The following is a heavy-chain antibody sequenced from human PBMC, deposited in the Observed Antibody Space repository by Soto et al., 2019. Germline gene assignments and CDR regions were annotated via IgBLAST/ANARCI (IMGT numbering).Heavy chain of an antibody. V-gene: IGHV3-30*18. J-gene: IGHJ5*02. CDR1: GCNFSSYG. Sequence: SMTVSCAAWGCNFSSYGMHCVRQAPGKGLEWVALISYDGSNKYYADSVKGRFTTSRDNSKNTLYLQMNSLRAEDTAVYYCAKDLSTGSNDYSNHNWFGSWGKRCLVAASS. CDR3: AKDLSTGSNDYSNHNWFGS. D-gene: IGHD4-4*01. CDR2: ISYDGSNK.